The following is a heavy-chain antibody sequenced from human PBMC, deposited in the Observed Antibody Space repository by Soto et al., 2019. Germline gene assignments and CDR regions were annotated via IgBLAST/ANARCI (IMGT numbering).Heavy chain of an antibody. CDR3: ASMVRGVIIGFDP. V-gene: IGHV4-34*01. Sequence: PSETLSLTCAVSGGSFSGYYWSWIRQPPGKGLEWIGEINHSGSTNYNPSLKSRVTISVDTSKNQFSLKLSSVTAADTAVYYCASMVRGVIIGFDPWGQGTLVTVSS. CDR2: INHSGST. J-gene: IGHJ5*02. CDR1: GGSFSGYY. D-gene: IGHD3-10*01.